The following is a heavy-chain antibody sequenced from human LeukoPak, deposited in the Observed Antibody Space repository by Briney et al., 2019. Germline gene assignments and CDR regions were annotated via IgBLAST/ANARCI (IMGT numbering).Heavy chain of an antibody. CDR3: AREVVAAAGTVDY. Sequence: PSETLSLTCAVYGGSFSGYYWSWIRQPPGKGLEWIGEINHSGSTNYNPSLKSRVTISVDTSKNQFSLILSSVTTADTAVYYCAREVVAAAGTVDYWGQGILVTVSS. CDR1: GGSFSGYY. D-gene: IGHD6-13*01. CDR2: INHSGST. V-gene: IGHV4-34*01. J-gene: IGHJ4*02.